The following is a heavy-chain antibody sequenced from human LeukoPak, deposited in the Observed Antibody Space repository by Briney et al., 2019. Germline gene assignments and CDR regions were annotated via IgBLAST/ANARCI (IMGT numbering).Heavy chain of an antibody. CDR3: ARDPGYGVPWFDP. D-gene: IGHD4-17*01. CDR1: GFTFSSYW. Sequence: GGSLRLSCAASGFTFSSYWMHWVRQAPGKGLVWVSRINSDGSSTSYADSVKGRFTISRDNAKNTLYLQMNSLRAEDTAVYYCARDPGYGVPWFDPWGQGTLVTVSP. CDR2: INSDGSST. J-gene: IGHJ5*02. V-gene: IGHV3-74*01.